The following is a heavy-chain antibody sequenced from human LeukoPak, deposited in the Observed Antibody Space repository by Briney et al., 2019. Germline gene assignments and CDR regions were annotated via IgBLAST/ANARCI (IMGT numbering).Heavy chain of an antibody. Sequence: PGVSLSLFCAASGFTFSDYYMTWIRQAPGKGLEWLSYIGRSGSTIYYANSVKGRYTISRDNAKTSLYLQMNSLRAEDTAIYYCPKPRASYTDEDAFDIWGQGPMVIVSS. CDR3: PKPRASYTDEDAFDI. J-gene: IGHJ3*02. V-gene: IGHV3-11*01. CDR1: GFTFSDYY. CDR2: IGRSGSTI. D-gene: IGHD2-2*02.